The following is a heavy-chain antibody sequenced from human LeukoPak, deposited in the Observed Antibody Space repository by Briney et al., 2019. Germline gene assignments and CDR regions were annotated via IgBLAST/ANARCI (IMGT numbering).Heavy chain of an antibody. Sequence: SETLSLTCTVSGGSITSGDYYWSWIRQPPGKGLEWNGYIYYSGSTYYNPSLNSRVTMSIDTSKNHFSLKLSSVTAADTAVYYCVRDIPTGRFDYWGQGTLVTVSS. J-gene: IGHJ4*02. CDR1: GGSITSGDYY. D-gene: IGHD2-2*02. V-gene: IGHV4-30-4*01. CDR3: VRDIPTGRFDY. CDR2: IYYSGST.